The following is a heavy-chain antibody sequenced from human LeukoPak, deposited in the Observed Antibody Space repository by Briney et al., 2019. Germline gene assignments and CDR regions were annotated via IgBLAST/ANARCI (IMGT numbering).Heavy chain of an antibody. Sequence: SVKVSCTASGGTFSSNAISWVRQAPGQGLEWMGEIIPIFGTANYAQKFHGRVTITADESTSTAYMELSSLRSEDTAVYYCARDCGGDCYGGYWGQGTLVTVSS. V-gene: IGHV1-69*13. D-gene: IGHD2-21*02. CDR1: GGTFSSNA. CDR2: IIPIFGTA. J-gene: IGHJ4*02. CDR3: ARDCGGDCYGGY.